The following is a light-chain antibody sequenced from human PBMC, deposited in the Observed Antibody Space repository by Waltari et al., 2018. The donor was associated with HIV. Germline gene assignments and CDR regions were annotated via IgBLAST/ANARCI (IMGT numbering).Light chain of an antibody. Sequence: QSALTQPASVSGAPGQSITISCTGTSRDVGGYRYVSWYQQHPGKAPKLMIFDVSNRPSGVSSRFSGSKSGNTASLTISGRQAEDEAHYFCSSYSSSTALVVFGGGTKVTVL. J-gene: IGLJ2*01. CDR3: SSYSSSTALVV. V-gene: IGLV2-14*03. CDR2: DVS. CDR1: SRDVGGYRY.